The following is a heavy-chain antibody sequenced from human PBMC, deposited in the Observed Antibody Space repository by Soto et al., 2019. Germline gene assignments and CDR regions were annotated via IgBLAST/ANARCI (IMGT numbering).Heavy chain of an antibody. Sequence: ASVKVSCKASGYTFTSYGISWVRQAPGQGLEWMGWISAYNGNTNYAQKLQGRVTMTTDTSTSTAYMELRSLRSGDTAVYYCARGAYCSGGSCYSSAFDIWGQGTMVTVSS. CDR3: ARGAYCSGGSCYSSAFDI. CDR2: ISAYNGNT. CDR1: GYTFTSYG. V-gene: IGHV1-18*04. J-gene: IGHJ3*02. D-gene: IGHD2-15*01.